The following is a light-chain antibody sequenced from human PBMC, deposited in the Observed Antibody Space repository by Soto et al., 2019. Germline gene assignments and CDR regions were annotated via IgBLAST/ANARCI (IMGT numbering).Light chain of an antibody. CDR2: YAS. Sequence: DRHMTQSPSTLSASVGDRVSITCRASQSISSWLVWYQQKPGKATKLLIYYASSLESGAPSRSSCSGSGTQFTLTLSSLQHDDFENYYRQQYNSYLTFGQGTKVEIK. V-gene: IGKV1-5*01. CDR1: QSISSW. CDR3: QQYNSYLT. J-gene: IGKJ1*01.